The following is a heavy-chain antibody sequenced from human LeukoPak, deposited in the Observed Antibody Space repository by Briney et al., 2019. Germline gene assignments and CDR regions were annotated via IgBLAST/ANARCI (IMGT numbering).Heavy chain of an antibody. CDR2: ISSSSYI. D-gene: IGHD3-22*01. CDR3: ARDPEEYYYDSSGYRAIDDY. CDR1: GFTFSSYS. V-gene: IGHV3-21*01. Sequence: GGSLRLSCAASGFTFSSYSMNWVRQAPGKGLEWVSSISSSSYIYYADSVKGRFTISRDNAKNSLYLQMNSLRAEDTAVYYCARDPEEYYYDSSGYRAIDDYWGQGTLVTVSS. J-gene: IGHJ4*02.